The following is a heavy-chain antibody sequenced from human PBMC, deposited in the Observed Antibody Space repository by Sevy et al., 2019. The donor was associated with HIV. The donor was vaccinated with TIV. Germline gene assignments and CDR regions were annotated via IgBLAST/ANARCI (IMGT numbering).Heavy chain of an antibody. CDR3: ASTREYYSDNSGYFDY. CDR1: GHTLTELP. V-gene: IGHV1-24*01. Sequence: ASMKVSCKFSGHTLTELPIHWVRQAPGKRLEWMGRFDPEDDERIYSQKFQGRVTMTEDTSTDTAYMELSSLRSEDTALYYCASTREYYSDNSGYFDYWGQGTLVTVSS. J-gene: IGHJ4*02. D-gene: IGHD3-22*01. CDR2: FDPEDDER.